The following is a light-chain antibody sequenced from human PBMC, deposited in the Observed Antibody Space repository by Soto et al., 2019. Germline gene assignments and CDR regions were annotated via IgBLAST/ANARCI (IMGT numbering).Light chain of an antibody. CDR2: EVS. CDR1: SSDVGSYNL. CDR3: CSYAGSSTFGPYV. J-gene: IGLJ1*01. V-gene: IGLV2-23*02. Sequence: QSALTQPASVSGSPGQSIAISCTGTSSDVGSYNLVSWYQQHPGKAPKLMIYEVSKRPSGVSNRFSGSKSGKTASLTISGLQAEDEADYYCCSYAGSSTFGPYVFGTGTKVTVL.